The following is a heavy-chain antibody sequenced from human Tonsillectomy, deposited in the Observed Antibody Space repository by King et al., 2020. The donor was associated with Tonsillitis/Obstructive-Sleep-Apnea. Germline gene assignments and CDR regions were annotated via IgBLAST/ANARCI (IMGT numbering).Heavy chain of an antibody. D-gene: IGHD3-3*01. CDR1: GGSFSGYY. CDR2: INHSGST. CDR3: ARGGGNYEFLGCYSVFYYHLDV. J-gene: IGHJ6*03. V-gene: IGHV4-34*01. Sequence: VQLQQWGAGLLKPSETLSLTCAVYGGSFSGYYWSWIRQPPGKGLEWIGEINHSGSTNYNPSLKSRVTISVDTSKNQFSLKLSSVTAADTAVYYCARGGGNYEFLGCYSVFYYHLDVWGKGTTVPVS.